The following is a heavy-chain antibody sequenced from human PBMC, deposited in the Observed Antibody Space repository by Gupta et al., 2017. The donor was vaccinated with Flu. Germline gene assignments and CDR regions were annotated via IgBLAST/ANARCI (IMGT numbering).Heavy chain of an antibody. CDR2: FFYGGST. J-gene: IGHJ4*02. Sequence: ISSDNLYWGWIRQPPGKGLEWIGSFFYGGSTYYNPSLKSRVTISADTSKNQFSLKLTSVTAADTAVYYCARLRSPFSSGWYWGQGTLVTVSS. V-gene: IGHV4-39*01. D-gene: IGHD6-19*01. CDR1: ISSDNLY. CDR3: ARLRSPFSSGWY.